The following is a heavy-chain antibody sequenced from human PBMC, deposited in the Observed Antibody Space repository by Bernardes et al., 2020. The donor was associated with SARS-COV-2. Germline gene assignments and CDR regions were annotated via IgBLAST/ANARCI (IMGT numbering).Heavy chain of an antibody. CDR3: ARVRHDYGIAPCFDY. V-gene: IGHV4-39*01. J-gene: IGHJ4*02. D-gene: IGHD6-13*01. CDR1: GGSISSSSYY. Sequence: SEALSLTCTVSGGSISSSSYYWGWLLQPPGKGLEWIGSIYYSGITYYNPSLKSRVTISVDTSKNQFSLKLSSVTAADTAVYYCARVRHDYGIAPCFDYWGQGTLVTVSS. CDR2: IYYSGIT.